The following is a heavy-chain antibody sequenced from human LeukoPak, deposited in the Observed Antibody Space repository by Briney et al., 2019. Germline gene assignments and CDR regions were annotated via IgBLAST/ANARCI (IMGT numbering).Heavy chain of an antibody. Sequence: SETLSLTCTVSGDSISSACWSWSRQPPGKGLEWLGSICHSGISGNTYYNPSLKSRVTISLDTPKNQFSLKLSSVTAADTAVYSCAREVGPVTSHRIDSWGQGSLVTVSS. J-gene: IGHJ4*02. CDR3: AREVGPVTSHRIDS. D-gene: IGHD1-26*01. CDR1: GDSISSAC. V-gene: IGHV4-59*04. CDR2: ICHSGISGNT.